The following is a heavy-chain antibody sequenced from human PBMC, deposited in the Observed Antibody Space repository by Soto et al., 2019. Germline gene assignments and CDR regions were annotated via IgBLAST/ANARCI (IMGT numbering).Heavy chain of an antibody. CDR1: GFTFSSYG. Sequence: QVQLVESGGGVVQPGRSLRLSCAASGFTFSSYGMHWVRQAPGKGLEWVAVISYDGSNKYYADSVKGRFTISRDNSKNTLYLQMNSLRAEDTAVYYCAKKHHRTTRLWDVWGKGTTVTVSS. J-gene: IGHJ6*04. D-gene: IGHD2-2*01. CDR3: AKKHHRTTRLWDV. V-gene: IGHV3-30*18. CDR2: ISYDGSNK.